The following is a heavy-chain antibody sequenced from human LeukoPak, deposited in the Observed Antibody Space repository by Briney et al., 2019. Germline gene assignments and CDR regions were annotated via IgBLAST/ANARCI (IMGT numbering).Heavy chain of an antibody. V-gene: IGHV3-43*02. J-gene: IGHJ4*02. Sequence: GGSLRLSCAASGFIFDDYAMHWVRQAPGKGLEWVSLISGDGGSTYYADSVEGRFTISRDNSKNSLYLQMNSLRTEDTALYYCAKEYGDYGYYFDYWGQGTLVTVSS. CDR3: AKEYGDYGYYFDY. CDR1: GFIFDDYA. CDR2: ISGDGGST. D-gene: IGHD4-17*01.